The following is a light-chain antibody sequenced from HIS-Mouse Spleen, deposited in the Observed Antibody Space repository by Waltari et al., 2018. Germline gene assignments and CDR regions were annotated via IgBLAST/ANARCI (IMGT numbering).Light chain of an antibody. CDR3: YSTDSSGNHRV. J-gene: IGLJ2*01. CDR2: EDS. CDR1: ALPNKF. Sequence: SYELTQPPSVSVSPGPTARITCSGDALPNKFPYWYQQKSGQAPVLVIYEDSKRPSGIPERFSGSSSGTMATLTISGAQVEDEADYYCYSTDSSGNHRVFGGGTKLTVL. V-gene: IGLV3-10*01.